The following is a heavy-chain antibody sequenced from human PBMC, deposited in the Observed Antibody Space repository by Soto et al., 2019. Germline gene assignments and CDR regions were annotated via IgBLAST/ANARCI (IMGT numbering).Heavy chain of an antibody. D-gene: IGHD3-10*01. CDR3: ATQRESTTPLEY. J-gene: IGHJ4*02. V-gene: IGHV4-59*01. CDR2: IYYRGST. Sequence: SETLSLTCTVSGGSISSYYWSWIRQPPGKGLEWVGYIYYRGSTNYNPSLKSGVTIAVETSKNQFALKLSSVTAADTAVYYCATQRESTTPLEYWGQGTLVTLSS. CDR1: GGSISSYY.